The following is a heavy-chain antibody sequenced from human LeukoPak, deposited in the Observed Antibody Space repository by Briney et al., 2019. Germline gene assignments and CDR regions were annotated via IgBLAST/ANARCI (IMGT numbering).Heavy chain of an antibody. CDR2: IYYSGST. V-gene: IGHV4-59*01. CDR1: VGSLSRYF. Sequence: SEALSLTCIVSVGSLSRYFRSWLRPPPGRGLEWMGYIYYSGSTNYNPSLKSRDTISVDTSKNQFSLKLRSVTAADTAVYYCARGDVDTAMVTWSQGTLVTVSS. D-gene: IGHD5-18*01. J-gene: IGHJ5*02. CDR3: ARGDVDTAMVT.